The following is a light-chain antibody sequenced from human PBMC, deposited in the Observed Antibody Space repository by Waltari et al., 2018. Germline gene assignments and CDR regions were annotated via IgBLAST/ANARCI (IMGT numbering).Light chain of an antibody. CDR3: QQFGSSVMYT. CDR2: GAS. Sequence: EVVLTQSPGTLSLSPGERATLSCRASQSVSRSRIAWYLHRPGQAPRLLIYGASGRATGIPDRFSGSGSATDFSLTISRVEPEDFAVYYCQQFGSSVMYTFGQGTKLEIK. CDR1: QSVSRSR. V-gene: IGKV3-20*01. J-gene: IGKJ2*01.